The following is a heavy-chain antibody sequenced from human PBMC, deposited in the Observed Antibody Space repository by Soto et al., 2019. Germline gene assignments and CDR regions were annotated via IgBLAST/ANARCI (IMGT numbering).Heavy chain of an antibody. CDR3: ATSYGNARYTY. Sequence: QVQLQESGPGLVTPSETLSLTCSFSGDSVTSHYLTWIRQSPEKGLEWIGYMHYTGFSHSNPSLESRLTISADRSKNQSTLQLTSVTVADTAVYYCATSYGNARYTYWGQGTQVTVSS. J-gene: IGHJ4*02. CDR1: GDSVTSHY. CDR2: MHYTGFS. D-gene: IGHD4-4*01. V-gene: IGHV4-59*02.